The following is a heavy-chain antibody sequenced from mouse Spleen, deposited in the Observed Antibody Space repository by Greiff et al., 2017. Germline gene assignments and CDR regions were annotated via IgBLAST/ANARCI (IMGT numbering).Heavy chain of an antibody. J-gene: IGHJ2*01. Sequence: EVQVVESGGGLVKPGGSLKLSCAASGFTFSSYAMSWVRQTPEKRLEWVATISSGGSYTYYPDSVKGRFTISRDNAKNTLYLQMSSLRSEDTAMYYCASLGLDFDYWGQGTTLTVSS. CDR1: GFTFSSYA. V-gene: IGHV5-9-3*01. D-gene: IGHD4-1*01. CDR2: ISSGGSYT. CDR3: ASLGLDFDY.